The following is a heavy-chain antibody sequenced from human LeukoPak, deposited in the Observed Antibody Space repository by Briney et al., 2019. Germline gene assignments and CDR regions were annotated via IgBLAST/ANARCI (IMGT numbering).Heavy chain of an antibody. D-gene: IGHD4/OR15-4a*01. Sequence: GGSLRLSCAASGFTFSSHSMSWVRQAPGKGLEWVGRIKSKTDGETTDYAAPVKGRFTISRDDSKNTLSLQMNGLKTEDTAVYYCTIFTYGGIDYWGQGTLVTVSS. J-gene: IGHJ4*02. CDR1: GFTFSSHS. CDR2: IKSKTDGETT. V-gene: IGHV3-15*01. CDR3: TIFTYGGIDY.